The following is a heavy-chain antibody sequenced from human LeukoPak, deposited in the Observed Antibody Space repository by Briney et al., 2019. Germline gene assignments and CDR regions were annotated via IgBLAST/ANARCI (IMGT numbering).Heavy chain of an antibody. CDR3: ARQSQGYCSSTSWHSCFDP. D-gene: IGHD2-2*01. CDR1: GGSISSYY. J-gene: IGHJ5*02. CDR2: IYYSGST. Sequence: PSETLSLYSTVSGGSISSYYCNWIRQPPGKGLEWIGYIYYSGSTRYNPSLRSRVTMSLDTSKNQFSLKLSSVTAADTAVYYCARQSQGYCSSTSWHSCFDPWVEGTLVSVSS. V-gene: IGHV4-59*08.